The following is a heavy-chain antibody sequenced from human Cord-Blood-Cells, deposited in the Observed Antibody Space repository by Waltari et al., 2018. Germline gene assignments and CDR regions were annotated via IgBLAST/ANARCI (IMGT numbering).Heavy chain of an antibody. J-gene: IGHJ4*02. V-gene: IGHV1-24*01. CDR2: FDPEDGEK. Sequence: QVQLVPSGAEVKKPGASVKVFCKVSGYTLTELSMPWVRQAPGKGLEWMGGFDPEDGEKIYAQKFQGRVTMTEDTSTDTAYMELSRLRAEDTAVYYCAKSTGYSGYDYYFDYWGQGTLVTVSS. D-gene: IGHD5-12*01. CDR1: GYTLTELS. CDR3: AKSTGYSGYDYYFDY.